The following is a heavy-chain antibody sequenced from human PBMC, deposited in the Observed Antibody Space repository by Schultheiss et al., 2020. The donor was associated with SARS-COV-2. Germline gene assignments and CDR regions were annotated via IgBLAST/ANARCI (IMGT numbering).Heavy chain of an antibody. Sequence: GGSLRLSCTASGFTFTSYSMNWVRQAPGKGLEWVSSINSGSSYRYYADSVKGRFTISRDNAKNSLYLQMNSLRAEDTAVYYCARDRWGDFWSGYQKEDMDVWGQGTTVTVSS. J-gene: IGHJ6*02. CDR2: INSGSSYR. CDR1: GFTFTSYS. CDR3: ARDRWGDFWSGYQKEDMDV. V-gene: IGHV3-21*04. D-gene: IGHD3-3*01.